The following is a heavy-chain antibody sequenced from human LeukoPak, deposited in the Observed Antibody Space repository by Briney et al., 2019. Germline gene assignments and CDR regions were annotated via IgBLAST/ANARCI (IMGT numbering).Heavy chain of an antibody. CDR2: IYPGDSDT. CDR3: ARRRGGYGDYFYYYGMDV. CDR1: GYSFTSYW. J-gene: IGHJ6*02. D-gene: IGHD4-17*01. V-gene: IGHV5-51*01. Sequence: GESLKISCKGSGYSFTSYWIGWVRQMPGKGLEWMGIIYPGDSDTRYSPSFQGQVTISADKSISTAYLQWSSLKASATAMYYCARRRGGYGDYFYYYGMDVWGQGTTVTVSS.